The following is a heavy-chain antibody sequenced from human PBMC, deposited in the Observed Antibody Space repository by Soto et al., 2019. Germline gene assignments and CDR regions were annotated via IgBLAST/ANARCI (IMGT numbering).Heavy chain of an antibody. D-gene: IGHD2-15*01. CDR2: IYHSGST. V-gene: IGHV4-30-2*01. CDR1: GGSISSGGYS. J-gene: IGHJ6*02. CDR3: ARVPYCSGGSCYRYYYYYGMDV. Sequence: QLQLQESGSGLVKPSQTLSLTCAVSGGSISSGGYSWSWIRQPPGKGLEWIGYIYHSGSTYYNPSLKSRVTISVDRSKNQFSLKLSSVTAADTAVYYCARVPYCSGGSCYRYYYYYGMDVWGQGTTVTVSS.